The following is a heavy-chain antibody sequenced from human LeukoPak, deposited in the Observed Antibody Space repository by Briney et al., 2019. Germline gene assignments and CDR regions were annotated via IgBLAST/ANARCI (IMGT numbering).Heavy chain of an antibody. V-gene: IGHV3-7*01. J-gene: IGHJ4*02. CDR1: GFTLSNYW. Sequence: GGSLRLSCAVSGFTLSNYWMNWVRQAPGKGLEWVANIKEDGSEKNYVDSAKGRFTISRDNAKNSLDLQMNSLRAEDTAVYYCARDPYSGYGYFDYWGQGTLVTVSS. CDR2: IKEDGSEK. CDR3: ARDPYSGYGYFDY. D-gene: IGHD5-12*01.